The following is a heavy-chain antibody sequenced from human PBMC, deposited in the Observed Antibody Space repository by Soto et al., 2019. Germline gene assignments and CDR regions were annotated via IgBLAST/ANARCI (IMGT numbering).Heavy chain of an antibody. CDR1: AASISSSNDY. D-gene: IGHD3-10*01. Sequence: QLQESGPGLVKPSETLPLSCTVSAASISSSNDYWAWIRQSPGRGLEWIGSIYHTGTTYYSPSLKRRVTMYVDTSKNLFSLKRTSVTASDTAIYFCARPGPADPRGFFDAWGQGVLVTVSS. CDR3: ARPGPADPRGFFDA. V-gene: IGHV4-39*02. CDR2: IYHTGTT. J-gene: IGHJ5*02.